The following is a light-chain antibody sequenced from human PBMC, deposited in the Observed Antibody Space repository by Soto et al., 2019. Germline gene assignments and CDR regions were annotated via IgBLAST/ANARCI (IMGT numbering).Light chain of an antibody. Sequence: QSALTQPASVSGSPGQSITISCTGTSSDVGHYTYGSWYQQHPCRAPQLKIYHVRNRPSGVSNYYSGSKSGTTASLTISGLQAEDETDYYCFSYTSSGTYVFGTGTKVIVL. CDR1: SSDVGHYTY. J-gene: IGLJ1*01. V-gene: IGLV2-14*03. CDR3: FSYTSSGTYV. CDR2: HVR.